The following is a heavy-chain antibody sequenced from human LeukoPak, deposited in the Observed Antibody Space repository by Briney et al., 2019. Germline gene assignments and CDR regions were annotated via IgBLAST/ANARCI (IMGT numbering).Heavy chain of an antibody. Sequence: PGGFLRLSCAGSGFNFSNYWMTWVRQAPGKGLEWVANIKQGGSEKYYVDSVKGRFTISRDNAKNSLYLQMNSLRAEDTAVYYCASSSCSGQLMGYCPPADYWGQGTLVTVSS. CDR1: GFNFSNYW. D-gene: IGHD2-15*01. J-gene: IGHJ4*02. CDR3: ASSSCSGQLMGYCPPADY. V-gene: IGHV3-7*01. CDR2: IKQGGSEK.